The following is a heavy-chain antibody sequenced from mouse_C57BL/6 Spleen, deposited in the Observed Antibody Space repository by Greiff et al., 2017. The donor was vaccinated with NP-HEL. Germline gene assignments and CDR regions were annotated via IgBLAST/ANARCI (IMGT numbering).Heavy chain of an antibody. V-gene: IGHV1-19*01. Sequence: VQLQQSGPVLVKPGASVKMSCKASGYTFTDYYMNWVKQSHGKSLEWIGVINPYNGGTSYNQKFKGKATFTVDKSSSTAYMELNSLTSEDSAVYYCARSRIRTVVAEFDYWGQGTTLTVS. CDR1: GYTFTDYY. J-gene: IGHJ2*01. CDR3: ARSRIRTVVAEFDY. D-gene: IGHD1-1*01. CDR2: INPYNGGT.